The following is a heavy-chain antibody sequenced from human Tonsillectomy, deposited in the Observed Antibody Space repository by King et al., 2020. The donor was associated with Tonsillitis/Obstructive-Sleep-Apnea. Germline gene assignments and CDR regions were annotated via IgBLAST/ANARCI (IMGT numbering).Heavy chain of an antibody. CDR3: AKTGSWLDFWSGYDY. CDR1: GITFSSYA. V-gene: IGHV3-23*04. Sequence: VQLVESGGGLVQPGGSLRLFCAASGITFSSYARSWVCQAPGKGLEWFSALSGSGGITYYSDSLKGRVTISRDNSKNTLNLQMNSLRAEDTAVYYCAKTGSWLDFWSGYDYWGQGTLVTVSS. D-gene: IGHD3-3*01. CDR2: LSGSGGIT. J-gene: IGHJ4*02.